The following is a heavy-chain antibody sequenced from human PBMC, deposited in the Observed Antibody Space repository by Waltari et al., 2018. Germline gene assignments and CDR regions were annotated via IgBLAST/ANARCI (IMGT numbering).Heavy chain of an antibody. CDR3: ARAASFYSGSTGYYFDY. D-gene: IGHD3-22*01. CDR2: PYPPWAP. V-gene: IGHV4-30-2*01. J-gene: IGHJ4*02. Sequence: QLQLQASGSGLVKPSQTLSLTCAISGCSVSSGHYSWCWIRQPPGRGLGWLGFPYPPWAPYYNPTLKSRLTLSVDRSKNQFYLKLTSVTAADKAVYFCARAASFYSGSTGYYFDYWGQGIPVTVSS. CDR1: GCSVSSGHYS.